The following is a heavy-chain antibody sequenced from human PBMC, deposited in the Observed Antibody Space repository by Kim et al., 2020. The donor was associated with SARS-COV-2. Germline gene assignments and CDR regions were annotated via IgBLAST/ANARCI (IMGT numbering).Heavy chain of an antibody. D-gene: IGHD6-13*01. Sequence: KFQGRVTITRDTSASTAYMEMSSLRSEDTAVYYCARDPAASIAAAGTFDYWGQGTLVTVSS. CDR3: ARDPAASIAAAGTFDY. J-gene: IGHJ4*02. V-gene: IGHV1-3*01.